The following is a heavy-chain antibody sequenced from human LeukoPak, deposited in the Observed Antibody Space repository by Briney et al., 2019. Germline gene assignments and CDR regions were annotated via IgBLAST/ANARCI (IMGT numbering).Heavy chain of an antibody. CDR2: IYYSGST. D-gene: IGHD3-10*01. V-gene: IGHV4-39*01. Sequence: PSEPLSLTCTVSGGSISSSSYYWGWIRQPPGKGLEWIGSIYYSGSTYYNPSLKSRVTISVDTSKNQFSLKLSSVTAADTAVYYCWKFYGSGRPPRFDYWGQGTLVTVSS. CDR1: GGSISSSSYY. CDR3: WKFYGSGRPPRFDY. J-gene: IGHJ4*02.